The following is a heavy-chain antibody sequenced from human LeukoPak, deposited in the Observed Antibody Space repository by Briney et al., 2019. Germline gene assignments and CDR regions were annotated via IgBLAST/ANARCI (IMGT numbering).Heavy chain of an antibody. J-gene: IGHJ4*02. CDR2: ISGDGSIT. D-gene: IGHD3-22*01. V-gene: IGHV3-74*01. Sequence: AGGSLRLSCAASGFTLSSYSMNWVRQAPGKGLVWVSRISGDGSITDYADSVKGRFTISRDNAKNTVFLQMNSLRAEDTALYYCSRARGYLDYWGQGALVTVSS. CDR3: SRARGYLDY. CDR1: GFTLSSYS.